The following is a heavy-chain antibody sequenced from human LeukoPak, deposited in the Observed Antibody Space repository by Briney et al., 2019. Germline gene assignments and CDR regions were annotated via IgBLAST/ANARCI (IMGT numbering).Heavy chain of an antibody. D-gene: IGHD3-3*01. CDR3: ARDEITIFGVVIPYYYYGMDV. V-gene: IGHV3-7*01. J-gene: IGHJ6*02. CDR2: IKQDETEK. Sequence: GGSLRLSCTASGFTFSNFWMGWVRQAPGKGLEWVANIKQDETEKFYLGSVKGRFTISRDNAKNSLYLQMNSLRDEDTAVYYCARDEITIFGVVIPYYYYGMDVWGQGTTVTVSS. CDR1: GFTFSNFW.